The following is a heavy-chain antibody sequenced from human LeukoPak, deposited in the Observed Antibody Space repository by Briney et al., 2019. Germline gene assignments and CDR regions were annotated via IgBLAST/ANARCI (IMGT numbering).Heavy chain of an antibody. Sequence: PGGSLRLSCAASGFTFSNAWMSWVRQAPGKGLEWVGRIKSKTDGGTTDYAAPVKGRFTISRDDSKNTLYLQMNSLKTEDTAVYYCTTGSNIAARPGFPEVDYWGQGTLVTVSS. CDR3: TTGSNIAARPGFPEVDY. J-gene: IGHJ4*02. D-gene: IGHD6-6*01. V-gene: IGHV3-15*01. CDR2: IKSKTDGGTT. CDR1: GFTFSNAW.